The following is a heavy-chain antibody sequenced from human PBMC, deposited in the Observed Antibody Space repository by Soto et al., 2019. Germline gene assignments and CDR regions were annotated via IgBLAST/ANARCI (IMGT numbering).Heavy chain of an antibody. CDR2: IYNSGTT. CDR3: ARDPAP. CDR1: GGSITRGGYY. J-gene: IGHJ5*02. V-gene: IGHV4-31*01. Sequence: QVQLQESGPGLVKPSETLSLTCTVSGGSITRGGYYWSWIRQHPGKGLEWIGYIYNSGTTYYNPSLKIPFTISVDTSKNQFSLKLPSVPAATPAVYYCARDPAPWGQGTLVTVSS.